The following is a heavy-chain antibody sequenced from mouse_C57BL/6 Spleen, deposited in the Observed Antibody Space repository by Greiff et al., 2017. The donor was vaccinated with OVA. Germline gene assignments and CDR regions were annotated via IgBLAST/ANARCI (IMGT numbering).Heavy chain of an antibody. CDR2: INPSTGGT. D-gene: IGHD2-4*01. Sequence: EVMLVESGPELVKPGASVKISCKASGYSFTGYYMHWVKQSSEKSLEWIGEINPSTGGTSYNQKFKGKATLTVDKSSSTAYMQLKSLTSEDSAVYYCAIYDYDLAYWGQGTLVTVSA. CDR1: GYSFTGYY. V-gene: IGHV1-43*01. J-gene: IGHJ3*01. CDR3: AIYDYDLAY.